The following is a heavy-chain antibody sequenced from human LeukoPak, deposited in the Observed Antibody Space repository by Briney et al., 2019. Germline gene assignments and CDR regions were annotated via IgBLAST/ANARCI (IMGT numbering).Heavy chain of an antibody. J-gene: IGHJ4*02. CDR2: ISSSSRTI. D-gene: IGHD1-14*01. V-gene: IGHV3-48*01. CDR1: DLTFSTFT. CDR3: AKGSPRGGFDY. Sequence: PGGSLRLSCAASDLTFSTFTMHWVRQAPGKGLEWLSSISSSSRTINYADSVQGRFTVSRDNANSSMFLQMNELRREDTAVYYCAKGSPRGGFDYWGQGTLVTVSS.